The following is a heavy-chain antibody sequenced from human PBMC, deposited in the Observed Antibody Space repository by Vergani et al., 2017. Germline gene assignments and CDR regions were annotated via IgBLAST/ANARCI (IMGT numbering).Heavy chain of an antibody. CDR3: ARVLFWVRGVILRRYYGMDV. V-gene: IGHV1-69*01. CDR1: GGTFSSYA. CDR2: IIPIFGTA. D-gene: IGHD3-10*01. J-gene: IGHJ6*02. Sequence: QVQLVQSGAEVKKPGSSVKVSCKASGGTFSSYAISWVRQAPGQGLEWMGGIIPIFGTANYAQKFQGRVTITADESTSTAYMELSSLRSEDTAGYYCARVLFWVRGVILRRYYGMDVWGQGTTVTVSS.